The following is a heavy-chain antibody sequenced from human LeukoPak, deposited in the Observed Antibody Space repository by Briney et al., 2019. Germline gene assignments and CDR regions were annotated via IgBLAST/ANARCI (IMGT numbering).Heavy chain of an antibody. CDR2: IIPIFGTA. Sequence: SVKVSCKASGGTFSSYAISWVRQAPGQGLEWMGGIIPIFGTANYAQKFQGRVTITADKSTTTAYMELSSLRSEDTAVYYCARGRVGVAVAGSFDYWGQGTLVTVSS. CDR3: ARGRVGVAVAGSFDY. D-gene: IGHD6-19*01. J-gene: IGHJ4*02. V-gene: IGHV1-69*06. CDR1: GGTFSSYA.